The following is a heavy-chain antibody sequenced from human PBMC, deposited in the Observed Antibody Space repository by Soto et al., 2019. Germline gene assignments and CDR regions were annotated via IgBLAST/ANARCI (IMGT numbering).Heavy chain of an antibody. D-gene: IGHD3-3*01. CDR3: ARVIWSGHLTSDL. CDR2: ISSSSSTI. J-gene: IGHJ5*02. CDR1: GFTFSSNS. V-gene: IGHV3-48*02. Sequence: EVQVVESGGGLVQPGGSLRLSCAASGFTFSSNSMNWVRQAPGKGLEWISYISSSSSTIYADSVKGRFTISSDNAKNSLYLQMNILRDEDTAVYYCARVIWSGHLTSDLWGQGTLVTVSS.